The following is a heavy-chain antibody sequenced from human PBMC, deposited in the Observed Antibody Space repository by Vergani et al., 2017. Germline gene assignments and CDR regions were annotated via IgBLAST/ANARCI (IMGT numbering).Heavy chain of an antibody. CDR3: AGIRFLDLGAFDI. CDR1: GGSISSSSYY. D-gene: IGHD3-3*01. Sequence: QLQLQESGPGLVKPSETLSLTCTVSGGSISSSSYYWGWIRQPPGKGLEWIGSIYYSGSTYYNPSLQSRVPISVDTSKNQFSLKLSSMTAADAAVYYCAGIRFLDLGAFDIWGQGTMVTVSS. CDR2: IYYSGST. J-gene: IGHJ3*02. V-gene: IGHV4-39*01.